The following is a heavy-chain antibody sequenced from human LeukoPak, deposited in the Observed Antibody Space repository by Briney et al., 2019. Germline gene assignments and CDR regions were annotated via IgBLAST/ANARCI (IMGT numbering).Heavy chain of an antibody. CDR2: ISSRGSAI. V-gene: IGHV3-48*03. J-gene: IGHJ4*02. Sequence: GGSLRLSCAASGFTFSSYEMNWVRQAPGKGLEWVSYISSRGSAIYYADSVKGRFTISRDNAKNSLYLQMNSLRADDTAVYYCARGGHDPGIPFDIWGQGTLVTVSS. D-gene: IGHD3-9*01. CDR3: ARGGHDPGIPFDI. CDR1: GFTFSSYE.